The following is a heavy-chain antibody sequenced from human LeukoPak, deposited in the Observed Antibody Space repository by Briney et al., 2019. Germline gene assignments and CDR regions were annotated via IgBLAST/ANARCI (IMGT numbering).Heavy chain of an antibody. CDR2: ISAYNGNT. CDR3: ARAPWGIFGVVVFDY. V-gene: IGHV1-18*01. Sequence: GASVKVSCKASGYTFTSYGISWVRQAPGQGLEWMGWISAYNGNTNYAQKLQGRVTMTTDTSTSTAYMELRSLRSDDTAVYYCARAPWGIFGVVVFDYWGQGTLVTVSS. D-gene: IGHD3-3*01. CDR1: GYTFTSYG. J-gene: IGHJ4*02.